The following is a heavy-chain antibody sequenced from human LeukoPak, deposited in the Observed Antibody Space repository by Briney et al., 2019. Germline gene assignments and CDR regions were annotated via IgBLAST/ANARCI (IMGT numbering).Heavy chain of an antibody. D-gene: IGHD6-13*01. V-gene: IGHV3-48*02. CDR1: GFTFNSEP. CDR2: IRSDSKTI. CDR3: ARVYSAGSVYYYYGMDV. J-gene: IGHJ6*02. Sequence: GGSLRLSCVMSGFTFNSEPMNWVRQAPGKGLDWIAHIRSDSKTIVYADSVKGRFTISRDNAKNSLSLQMNSLRDEDTAVYYCARVYSAGSVYYYYGMDVWGQGTTVTVSS.